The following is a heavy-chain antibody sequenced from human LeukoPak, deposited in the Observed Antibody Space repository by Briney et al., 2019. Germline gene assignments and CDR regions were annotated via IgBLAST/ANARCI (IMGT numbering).Heavy chain of an antibody. J-gene: IGHJ4*02. CDR1: GGSISSYY. D-gene: IGHD2-15*01. Sequence: SETLSLTCTVSGGSISSYYWSWIRQPPGKGLEWIGYIYYSGSTNYNPSLKSRVTISVDTSKNQFSLKLRSVTAADTAVYYCARLWSTSCKGGSCPHQPNYWGQGTRVTVPS. CDR3: ARLWSTSCKGGSCPHQPNY. V-gene: IGHV4-59*08. CDR2: IYYSGST.